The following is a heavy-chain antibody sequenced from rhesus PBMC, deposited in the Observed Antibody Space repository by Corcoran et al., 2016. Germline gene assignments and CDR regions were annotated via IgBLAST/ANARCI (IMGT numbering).Heavy chain of an antibody. Sequence: QVQLQESGPGLLKPSDTLSLTCAVSGGSISGGYGWGWIRQPSGKGLEWIGSIYSSNGNPYYNPPLKSRVTISTDTSKNQFSLKLSSVTAADTAVYYCARETREQRLLSKSTYFDYWGQGVLVTVSS. J-gene: IGHJ4*01. CDR3: ARETREQRLLSKSTYFDY. D-gene: IGHD6-31*01. V-gene: IGHV4S7*01. CDR2: IYSSNGNP. CDR1: GGSISGGYG.